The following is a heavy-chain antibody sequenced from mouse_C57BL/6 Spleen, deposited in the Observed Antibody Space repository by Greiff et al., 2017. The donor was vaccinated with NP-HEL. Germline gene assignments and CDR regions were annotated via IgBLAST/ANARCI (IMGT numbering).Heavy chain of an antibody. J-gene: IGHJ2*01. V-gene: IGHV1-54*01. CDR2: INPGSGGT. D-gene: IGHD4-1*01. CDR1: GYAFTNYL. CDR3: ARSRTGTYGY. Sequence: QVQLQQSGAELVRPGTSVKVSCKASGYAFTNYLIEWVKQRPGQGLEWIGVINPGSGGTNYNEKFKGKATLTADKSSSTAYMQLSSLTSEDSAVYFCARSRTGTYGYWGQGTTLTVSS.